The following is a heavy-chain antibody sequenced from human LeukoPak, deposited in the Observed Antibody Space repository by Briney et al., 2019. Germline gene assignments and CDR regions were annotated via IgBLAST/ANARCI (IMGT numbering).Heavy chain of an antibody. CDR1: GGSISSCGYY. Sequence: PSETLSLTCTVSGGSISSCGYYWSRIPQHPGKGLEWTVYIYYSGSTYYNPSLKSRVTISVDTSKNQFSLKLSSVTAADTAVYYCARVWNDYGDYVPDYWGQGTLVTVSS. V-gene: IGHV4-31*03. CDR2: IYYSGST. D-gene: IGHD4-17*01. CDR3: ARVWNDYGDYVPDY. J-gene: IGHJ4*02.